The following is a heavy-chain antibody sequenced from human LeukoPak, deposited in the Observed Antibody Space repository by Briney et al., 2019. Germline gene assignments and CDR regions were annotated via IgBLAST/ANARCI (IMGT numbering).Heavy chain of an antibody. J-gene: IGHJ1*01. D-gene: IGHD3-3*01. CDR2: ISYSGST. Sequence: SETLSLTCTVSGGSISSSSYYWGWIRQPPGKGLEWIGSISYSGSTYYNPSLKSRVTISFDTSKNQFSLKLSSVTAADTAVYYCARGGYDFWSGYSPPAEYFQHWGQGTLVTVSS. CDR1: GGSISSSSYY. V-gene: IGHV4-39*07. CDR3: ARGGYDFWSGYSPPAEYFQH.